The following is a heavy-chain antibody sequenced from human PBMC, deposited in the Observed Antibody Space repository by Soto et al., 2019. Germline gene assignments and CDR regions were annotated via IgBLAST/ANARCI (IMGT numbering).Heavy chain of an antibody. Sequence: SETLSLTCAVYGGSFSGYYRSWIRQPPGKGLEWIGEINHSGSTNYNPSLKSRVTISVDTSKNQFSLKLSSVTAADTAVYYCARGPQGRYFDWLTQGGYFDYWGQGTLVTVSS. D-gene: IGHD3-9*01. CDR2: INHSGST. CDR1: GGSFSGYY. J-gene: IGHJ4*02. CDR3: ARGPQGRYFDWLTQGGYFDY. V-gene: IGHV4-34*01.